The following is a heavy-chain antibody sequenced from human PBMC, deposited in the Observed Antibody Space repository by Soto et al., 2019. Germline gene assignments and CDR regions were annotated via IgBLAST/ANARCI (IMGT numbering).Heavy chain of an antibody. V-gene: IGHV1-18*01. CDR1: GYTFIRYG. CDR2: MSPYNDYT. CDR3: ARGGYYDNSWGKLRHYGLDV. J-gene: IGHJ6*02. D-gene: IGHD3-16*01. Sequence: QVQLAQSANEVKKPGASVRVSCKAAGYTFIRYGIAWVRQAPGQGLEWMGWMSPYNDYTDYAQKFQGRVSMTTETSTRTVYMNLRGLKSDDTAVYYCARGGYYDNSWGKLRHYGLDVWGQGTSVSVSS.